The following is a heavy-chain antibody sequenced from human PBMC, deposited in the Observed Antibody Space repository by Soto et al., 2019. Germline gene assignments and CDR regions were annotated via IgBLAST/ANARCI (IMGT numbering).Heavy chain of an antibody. CDR3: FRGFYANTSYPRFYF. Sequence: GSLRLSCTGSGFTFGDYAVSWFRQAPGKGLECVGFIRSKAYGETTDYAASVKGRFTISRDDSRTIAYLRMNSLKTEDTATYYCFRGFYANTSYPRFYFWGQGTLVTVSS. V-gene: IGHV3-49*03. CDR2: IRSKAYGETT. D-gene: IGHD2-21*01. J-gene: IGHJ4*02. CDR1: GFTFGDYA.